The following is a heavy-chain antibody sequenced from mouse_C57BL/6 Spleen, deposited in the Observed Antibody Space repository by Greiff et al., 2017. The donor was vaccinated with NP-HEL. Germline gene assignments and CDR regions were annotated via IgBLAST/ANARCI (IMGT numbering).Heavy chain of an antibody. J-gene: IGHJ1*03. CDR2: IDPENGDT. CDR1: GFNIKDDY. V-gene: IGHV14-4*01. D-gene: IGHD1-1*01. Sequence: EVQLQQSGAELVRPGASVKLSCTASGFNIKDDYMHWVKQRPEQGLEWIGWIDPENGDTEYASKFQGKATITADTSSNTAYLQLSSLTSEDTAVYYCTNLGSSHGYFDVWGTGTTVTVSS. CDR3: TNLGSSHGYFDV.